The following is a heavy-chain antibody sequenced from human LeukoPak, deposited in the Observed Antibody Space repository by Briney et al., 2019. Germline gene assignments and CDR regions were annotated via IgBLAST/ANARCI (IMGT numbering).Heavy chain of an antibody. V-gene: IGHV4-34*01. Sequence: PSETLSLTCAVYGGSFSGYYWSWIRQPPGKGLEWIGEINHSGSTNYNPSLKSRVTISVDTSKNQFSLKLSSVTAADTAVYYCARVALVVPAATPNWFDPWGQGTLVTVSS. CDR2: INHSGST. J-gene: IGHJ5*02. D-gene: IGHD2-2*01. CDR3: ARVALVVPAATPNWFDP. CDR1: GGSFSGYY.